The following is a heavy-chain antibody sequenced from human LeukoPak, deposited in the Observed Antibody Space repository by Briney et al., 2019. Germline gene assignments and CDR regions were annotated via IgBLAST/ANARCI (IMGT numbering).Heavy chain of an antibody. CDR1: GYTFTGYY. J-gene: IGHJ6*03. CDR2: INPNSGGT. D-gene: IGHD2-15*01. CDR3: ARAPNCSGGSCYTPYYYYYMDV. Sequence: ASVKVSCKASGYTFTGYYMHWVRQAPGQGLEWMGWINPNSGGTNYAQKFQGRVTMTRDTSISTAYMELSRLRSDGTAVYYCARAPNCSGGSCYTPYYYYYMDVWGKGTTVTVSS. V-gene: IGHV1-2*02.